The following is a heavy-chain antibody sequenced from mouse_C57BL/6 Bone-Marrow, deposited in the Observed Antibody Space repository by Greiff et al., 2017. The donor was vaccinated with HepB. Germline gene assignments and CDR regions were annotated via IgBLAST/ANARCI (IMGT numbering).Heavy chain of an antibody. V-gene: IGHV1-55*01. J-gene: IGHJ4*01. CDR1: GYTFTSYW. D-gene: IGHD1-1*01. Sequence: VKLQQSGAELVKPGASVKMSCKASGYTFTSYWITWVKQRPGQGLEWIGDIYPGSGSTNYNEKFKSKATLTVDTSSSTAYMQLSSLTSEDSAVYYCARCYGSDAMDYWGQGTSVTVSS. CDR2: IYPGSGST. CDR3: ARCYGSDAMDY.